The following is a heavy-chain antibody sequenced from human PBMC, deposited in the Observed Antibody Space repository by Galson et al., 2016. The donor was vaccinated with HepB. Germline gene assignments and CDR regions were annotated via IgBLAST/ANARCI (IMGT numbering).Heavy chain of an antibody. Sequence: SLRLSCAASGFTFSTHEMNWVRQAPGKGLEWVSFITWSGTIVHYAESVKGRFTISRDNDQNLLYPQMNSLRVDDTAVYYCTRRWLRSDDYWGQGTLVTVSS. CDR3: TRRWLRSDDY. D-gene: IGHD4-23*01. V-gene: IGHV3-48*03. CDR2: ITWSGTIV. CDR1: GFTFSTHE. J-gene: IGHJ4*02.